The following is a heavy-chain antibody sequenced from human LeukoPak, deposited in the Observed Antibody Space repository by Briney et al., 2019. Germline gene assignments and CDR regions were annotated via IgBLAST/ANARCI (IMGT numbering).Heavy chain of an antibody. CDR3: ARDIAAAAPTAGG. V-gene: IGHV3-43*02. J-gene: IGHJ4*02. CDR2: ISGDGGST. D-gene: IGHD6-13*01. Sequence: PGGSLRLSCAASGFTFDDYAMHWVRQAPGKGLEWVSLISGDGGSTYYADSVKGRFTISRDNSKNSLYLQMNSLRAEDTAVYYCARDIAAAAPTAGGWGQGTLVTVSS. CDR1: GFTFDDYA.